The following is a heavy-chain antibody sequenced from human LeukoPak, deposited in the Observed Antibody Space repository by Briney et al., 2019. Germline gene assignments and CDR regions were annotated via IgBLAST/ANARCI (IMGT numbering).Heavy chain of an antibody. Sequence: SETLSLTCAVSGGSISSSNWWSWVRQPAGKGLEWIGRIYTSGSTNYNPSLKGRVTISVDTSKNQFSLKLSSVTAADTAVYYCARGNIGILDYWGQGTLVTVSS. CDR1: GGSISSSNW. V-gene: IGHV4-61*02. CDR3: ARGNIGILDY. J-gene: IGHJ4*02. D-gene: IGHD5-18*01. CDR2: IYTSGST.